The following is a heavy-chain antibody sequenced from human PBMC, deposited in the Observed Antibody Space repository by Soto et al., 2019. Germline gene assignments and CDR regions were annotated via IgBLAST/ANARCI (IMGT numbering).Heavy chain of an antibody. V-gene: IGHV3-13*01. CDR2: IGTAGDT. CDR1: GFTFSSHD. Sequence: GGSLRLSYAACGFTFSSHDMHWVRQATGKGLEWVSAIGTAGDTYYPGSVKGRFTISRENAKNSLYLQMNSLRAEDTAVYYCARSPRDSSSYYFDYWGQGTLVTVSS. J-gene: IGHJ4*02. CDR3: ARSPRDSSSYYFDY. D-gene: IGHD6-13*01.